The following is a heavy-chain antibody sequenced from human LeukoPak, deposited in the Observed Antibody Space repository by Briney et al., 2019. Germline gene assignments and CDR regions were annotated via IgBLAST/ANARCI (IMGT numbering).Heavy chain of an antibody. J-gene: IGHJ3*02. CDR2: INPNSGGT. V-gene: IGHV1-2*02. D-gene: IGHD2-2*01. Sequence: ASVKVSCKASGYTFTGYYMHWVRQAPGQGLEWMGWINPNSGGTNYAQKFQGRVTMTRDTSISTAYMELSRLRSDDTAVYYCARSWAHCSSTRCRTIDAFDIWGQGTMVTVSS. CDR1: GYTFTGYY. CDR3: ARSWAHCSSTRCRTIDAFDI.